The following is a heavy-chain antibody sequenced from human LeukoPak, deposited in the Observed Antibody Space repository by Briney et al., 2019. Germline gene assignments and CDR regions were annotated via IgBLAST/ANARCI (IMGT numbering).Heavy chain of an antibody. CDR2: IYYSGTT. CDR1: GGSISHYY. J-gene: IGHJ6*02. D-gene: IGHD4-17*01. Sequence: SETLSLTCTVSGGSISHYYWSLIRQSPGKGLEWIGYIYYSGTTNYNPSLKSRVTISVDTSRNQFSLQLRSVTAADTAVYYCAREDPQTTVPEGMDVWGQGTTVIVSS. V-gene: IGHV4-59*01. CDR3: AREDPQTTVPEGMDV.